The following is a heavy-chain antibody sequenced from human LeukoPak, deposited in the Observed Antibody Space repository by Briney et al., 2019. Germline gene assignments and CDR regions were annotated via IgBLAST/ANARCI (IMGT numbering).Heavy chain of an antibody. CDR2: IYYSGST. CDR1: GGSISSHY. CDR3: ARDPKGSSDV. D-gene: IGHD3-10*01. V-gene: IGHV4-59*11. Sequence: SETLSLTCTVSGGSISSHYWSWIRQPPGKGLEWIGYIYYSGSTNYNPSLKSRVTISVDMSKNQFSLKLSSVTAADTAVYYCARDPKGSSDVWGKGTTVTVSS. J-gene: IGHJ6*04.